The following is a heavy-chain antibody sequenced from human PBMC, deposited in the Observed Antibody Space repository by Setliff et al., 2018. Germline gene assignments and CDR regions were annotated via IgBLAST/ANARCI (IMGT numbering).Heavy chain of an antibody. CDR2: ITSDGGSS. CDR3: AKRKGIAALDY. CDR1: GFVFNSYA. V-gene: IGHV3-64*01. J-gene: IGHJ4*02. D-gene: IGHD2-15*01. Sequence: GGSLRLSCTASGFVFNSYAMHWVRQVPGKGLEFVASITSDGGSSYYANPVKGRFVISRDNSKNTLYLQMSSLRTEDTAVYYCAKRKGIAALDYWGQGTLVTVSS.